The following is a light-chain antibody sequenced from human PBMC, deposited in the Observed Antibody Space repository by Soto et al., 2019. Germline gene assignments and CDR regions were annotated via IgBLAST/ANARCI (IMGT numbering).Light chain of an antibody. Sequence: QSALTQPAFVSGSPGQSITISCTGTSSDVGGYNYVSWYQQHPGKAPKLMIYDVSNRPSGVSNRFSGSKSGNTASLTISGLQAEDEADYYCSSYTSSNTLVVFGGGTKLTVL. V-gene: IGLV2-14*01. CDR3: SSYTSSNTLVV. J-gene: IGLJ2*01. CDR1: SSDVGGYNY. CDR2: DVS.